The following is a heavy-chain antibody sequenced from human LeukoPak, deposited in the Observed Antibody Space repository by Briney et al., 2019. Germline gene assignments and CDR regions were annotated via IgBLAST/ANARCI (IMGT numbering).Heavy chain of an antibody. J-gene: IGHJ5*02. CDR3: ARLRPIWSGRLRGANWFDP. Sequence: SETLSLTCTVSGGSISRNYWSWIRQPPGKGLEWIAYIYSSGSTNYNPSLRSRVTISVDRSKNQFSLKLSSVTAADTAVYYCARLRPIWSGRLRGANWFDPWGQGTLVTVSS. CDR1: GGSISRNY. D-gene: IGHD3-3*01. V-gene: IGHV4-59*12. CDR2: IYSSGST.